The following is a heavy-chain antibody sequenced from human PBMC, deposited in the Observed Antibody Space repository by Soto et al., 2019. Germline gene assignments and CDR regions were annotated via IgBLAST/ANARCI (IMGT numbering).Heavy chain of an antibody. V-gene: IGHV3-30*18. CDR1: GFTFSSYG. CDR3: AKAGYQLLPPMVY. J-gene: IGHJ4*02. CDR2: ISYDGSNK. D-gene: IGHD2-2*01. Sequence: QVQLVESGGGVVQPGRSLRLSCAASGFTFSSYGMHWVRQAPGKGLEWVAVISYDGSNKYYADSVKGRFTISRDNSKNTLYLQMNSLRAEDTAVYYCAKAGYQLLPPMVYWGQGTLVTVSS.